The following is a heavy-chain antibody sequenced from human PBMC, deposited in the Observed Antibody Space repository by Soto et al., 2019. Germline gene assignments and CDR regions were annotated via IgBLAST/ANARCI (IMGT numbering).Heavy chain of an antibody. J-gene: IGHJ4*02. CDR3: ARIMCGGDCYDFDY. Sequence: QVQLVESGGGVVQPGRSLRLSCAASGFTFSSYGMHWVRQAPGKGLEWVAVIWYDGSNKYYADSVNGRFTISRDNSKNPLYLQMNSLRAEDTAVYYCARIMCGGDCYDFDYWGQGTLVTVSS. V-gene: IGHV3-33*01. CDR2: IWYDGSNK. CDR1: GFTFSSYG. D-gene: IGHD2-21*02.